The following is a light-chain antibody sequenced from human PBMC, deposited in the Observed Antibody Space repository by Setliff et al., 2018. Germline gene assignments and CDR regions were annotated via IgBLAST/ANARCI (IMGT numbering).Light chain of an antibody. CDR3: ISYAGSNNYV. J-gene: IGLJ1*01. CDR1: SSDVGGYKY. CDR2: EVT. Sequence: QSALTQPASVSGSPGQSVTISCTGTSSDVGGYKYVSWFQQHPGKAPKLMIYEVTKRPSGVPDRFSGSKSGNTASLTVSGLQAEDEADYYCISYAGSNNYVLGTGTKVTVL. V-gene: IGLV2-8*01.